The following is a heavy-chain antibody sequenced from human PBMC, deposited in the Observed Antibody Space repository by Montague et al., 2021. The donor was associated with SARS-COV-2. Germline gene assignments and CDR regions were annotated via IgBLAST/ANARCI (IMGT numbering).Heavy chain of an antibody. CDR1: GGSVSSYY. J-gene: IGHJ6*02. V-gene: IGHV4-39*01. CDR3: ARRVPGPTVHHDYYGMDV. Sequence: SETLSLTCTVSGGSVSSYYWGWIRQPPGKGLEWIGVIYYSGSTYYNPSLKSRVTISVDTSKNQFSLKLSSVTAADTAVYYCARRVPGPTVHHDYYGMDVWGQGTTVTVSS. D-gene: IGHD1-1*01. CDR2: IYYSGST.